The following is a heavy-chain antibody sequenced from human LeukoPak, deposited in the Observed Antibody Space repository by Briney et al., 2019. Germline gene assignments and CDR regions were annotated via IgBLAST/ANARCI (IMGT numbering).Heavy chain of an antibody. V-gene: IGHV1-2*02. J-gene: IGHJ4*02. CDR1: GYTFTGYY. D-gene: IGHD3-3*01. Sequence: GASVKLSCKASGYTFTGYYMHWVRQAPGQGLEWMGWINPNSGGTNYAQKFQGRVTMTRDTSISTAYMELSRLRSDDTAVYYCARHLAIFGVVDLTDSGFDYWGQGTLVTVSS. CDR3: ARHLAIFGVVDLTDSGFDY. CDR2: INPNSGGT.